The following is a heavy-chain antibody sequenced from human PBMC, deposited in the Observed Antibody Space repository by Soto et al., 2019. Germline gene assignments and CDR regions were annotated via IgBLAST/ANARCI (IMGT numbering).Heavy chain of an antibody. J-gene: IGHJ4*02. CDR3: SKSYNSNWYDYFDY. CDR1: GFTFSAFA. D-gene: IGHD6-13*01. CDR2: ISGSGDTT. Sequence: GGSLRLSCAASGFTFSAFAMSWVRQAPGKGLEWVSAISGSGDTTYYADSVKGRFTISRDISKNTLYLQMSTLRAEDTALYYCSKSYNSNWYDYFDYWAQGPLVTVSS. V-gene: IGHV3-23*01.